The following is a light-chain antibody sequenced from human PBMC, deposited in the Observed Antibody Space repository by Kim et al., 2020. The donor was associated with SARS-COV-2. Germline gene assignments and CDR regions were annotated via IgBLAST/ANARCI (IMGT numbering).Light chain of an antibody. CDR3: QQYDSRPPMT. CDR1: ESISNN. J-gene: IGKJ5*01. V-gene: IGKV3D-15*01. CDR2: GAS. Sequence: EIVMTQSPATLSGFPGERATLSCRASESISNNLAWYQQKPGQAPRLLIYGASIRATGVLARFVGTGSGTEFTRTITSLQSEDFAVYYCQQYDSRPPMTFGQGTRLEIK.